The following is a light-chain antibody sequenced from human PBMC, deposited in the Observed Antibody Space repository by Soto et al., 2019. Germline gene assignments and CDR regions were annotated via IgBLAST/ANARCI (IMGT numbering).Light chain of an antibody. CDR1: QSISTW. CDR3: QQYESYPWT. V-gene: IGKV1-5*01. J-gene: IGKJ1*01. Sequence: DVQMTQSPSSLSASVGDKVTITCRASQSISTWLAWYQQKPGKAPKLLIFDASSLESGVPSRFSGSGSGTEFTLTFNSLQPDDFATYYCQQYESYPWTFGQGTKVEI. CDR2: DAS.